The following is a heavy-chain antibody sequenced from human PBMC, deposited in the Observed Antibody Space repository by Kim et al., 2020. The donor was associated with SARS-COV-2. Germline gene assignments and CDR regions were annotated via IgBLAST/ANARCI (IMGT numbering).Heavy chain of an antibody. V-gene: IGHV4-39*01. D-gene: IGHD2-2*01. Sequence: SETLSLTCTVSGGSISSSSYYWGWIRQPPGKRLEWIGSIYYSGSTYYNPSLKSRVTISVDTSKNQFSLKLSSVTAADTAVYYCARHESAIGRYYYYYGMDVWGQGTTVTVSS. J-gene: IGHJ6*02. CDR2: IYYSGST. CDR3: ARHESAIGRYYYYYGMDV. CDR1: GGSISSSSYY.